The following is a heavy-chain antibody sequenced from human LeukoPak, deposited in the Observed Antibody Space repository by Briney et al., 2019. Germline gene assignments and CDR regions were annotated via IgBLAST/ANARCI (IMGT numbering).Heavy chain of an antibody. CDR2: IYYSGST. J-gene: IGHJ5*02. V-gene: IGHV4-59*12. CDR3: ARGGSTVTTYNWFDP. CDR1: GGSISSYY. D-gene: IGHD4-17*01. Sequence: SETLSLTCTVSGGSISSYYWSWIRQHPGKGLEWIGYIYYSGSTYYNPSLKSRVTISVDTSKNQFSLKLSSVTAADTAVYYCARGGSTVTTYNWFDPWGQGTLVTVSS.